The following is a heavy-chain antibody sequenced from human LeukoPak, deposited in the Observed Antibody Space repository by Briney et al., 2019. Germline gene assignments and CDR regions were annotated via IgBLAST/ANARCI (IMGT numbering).Heavy chain of an antibody. D-gene: IGHD2-2*01. J-gene: IGHJ6*03. V-gene: IGHV4-30-4*01. CDR2: IHDSGTT. Sequence: SETLSLTCNVSGASISSGDYHWNWIRQPPGKGLEWIGFIHDSGTTYYNPSLKSRVTISRDMSKNQLSLMLSSVTAADTAVYYCARDRRDIVVVPAAWSTYYYYMDVWGKGTTVTVSS. CDR3: ARDRRDIVVVPAAWSTYYYYMDV. CDR1: GASISSGDYH.